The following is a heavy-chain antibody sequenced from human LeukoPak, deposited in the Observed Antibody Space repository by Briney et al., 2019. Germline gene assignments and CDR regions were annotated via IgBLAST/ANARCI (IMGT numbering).Heavy chain of an antibody. V-gene: IGHV4-34*01. Sequence: SETLSVTCAVYGGSSSGYYWSWIRQPPGNGLEWIGEINHSGSTNYNPALKSRVTISVDTSKNQFSLKLSSVTAADTAVYYCASVIIAARHFDYWGQGTLVTVSS. CDR2: INHSGST. CDR1: GGSSSGYY. D-gene: IGHD6-6*01. J-gene: IGHJ4*02. CDR3: ASVIIAARHFDY.